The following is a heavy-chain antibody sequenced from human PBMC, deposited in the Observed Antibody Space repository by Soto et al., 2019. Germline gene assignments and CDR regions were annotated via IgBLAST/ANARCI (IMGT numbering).Heavy chain of an antibody. J-gene: IGHJ4*02. V-gene: IGHV3-48*01. D-gene: IGHD6-19*01. CDR3: AREKIAVAGTSPFRY. CDR1: GFTFSSYS. CDR2: ISSSSSTI. Sequence: GGSLRLSCAASGFTFSSYSMNWVRQAPGKGLEWVSYISSSSSTIYYADSVKGRFTISRDNAKNSLYLQMNSLGAEDTAVYYCAREKIAVAGTSPFRYWGQGTLVTVSS.